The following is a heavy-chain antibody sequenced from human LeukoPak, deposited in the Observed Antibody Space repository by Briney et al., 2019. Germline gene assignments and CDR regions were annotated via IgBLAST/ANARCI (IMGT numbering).Heavy chain of an antibody. Sequence: GGSLRLSCAASGFTFSSYGMHWVRRAPGKGLEWVAVISYDGSNKYYADSVKGRFTISRDNSKNTLYLQMNSLRAEDTAVYYCAKDGIEWELLGYYYYYYMDVWGKGTTVTVSS. CDR2: ISYDGSNK. J-gene: IGHJ6*03. D-gene: IGHD1-26*01. CDR1: GFTFSSYG. CDR3: AKDGIEWELLGYYYYYYMDV. V-gene: IGHV3-30*18.